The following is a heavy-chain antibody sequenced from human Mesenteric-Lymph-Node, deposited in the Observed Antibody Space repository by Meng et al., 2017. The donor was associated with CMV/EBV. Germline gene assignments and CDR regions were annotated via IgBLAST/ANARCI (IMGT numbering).Heavy chain of an antibody. D-gene: IGHD4-11*01. V-gene: IGHV1-18*01. CDR2: ISAYNGNT. J-gene: IGHJ6*02. CDR3: ARDRVTTVIGMDV. Sequence: ASVKVSCKASGYTFTSYGISWVRQAPGQGLEWMGWISAYNGNTNYAQKLQGRVTMTTDTSTSTAYMELSSLRSEDTAVYYCARDRVTTVIGMDVWGQGTTVTVSS. CDR1: GYTFTSYG.